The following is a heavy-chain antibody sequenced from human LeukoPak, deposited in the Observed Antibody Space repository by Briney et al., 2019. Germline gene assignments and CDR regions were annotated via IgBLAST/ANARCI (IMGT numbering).Heavy chain of an antibody. Sequence: GGSLRLSCAASGFTFSSYSMNWVRQAPGKGLEWVSSISSSSSYIYYADSVKGRFTISRDNAKNSLYLQMNSLRAEDTAVYYCARDPLSGSYGEYYYYMDVWDKGTTVTVSS. V-gene: IGHV3-21*01. CDR3: ARDPLSGSYGEYYYYMDV. CDR1: GFTFSSYS. D-gene: IGHD1-26*01. CDR2: ISSSSSYI. J-gene: IGHJ6*03.